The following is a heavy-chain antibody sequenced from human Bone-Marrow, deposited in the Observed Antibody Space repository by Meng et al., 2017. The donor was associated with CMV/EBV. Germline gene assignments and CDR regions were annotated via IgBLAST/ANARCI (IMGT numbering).Heavy chain of an antibody. Sequence: ASVKVSCKASGYTFTSYGISWVRQAPGQGLEWMGWISAYNGNTNYAQKLQGRVTMTTDTSTSTAYMELRSLRSDDTAVYYCARDRCSSTSCPPFDYWGEGTLVTVSS. J-gene: IGHJ4*02. CDR1: GYTFTSYG. D-gene: IGHD2-2*01. CDR3: ARDRCSSTSCPPFDY. CDR2: ISAYNGNT. V-gene: IGHV1-18*01.